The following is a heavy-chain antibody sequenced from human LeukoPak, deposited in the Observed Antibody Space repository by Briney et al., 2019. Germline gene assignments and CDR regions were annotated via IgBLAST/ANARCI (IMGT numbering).Heavy chain of an antibody. CDR3: ARDIIVVRGVSGMDV. J-gene: IGHJ6*02. V-gene: IGHV3-20*04. Sequence: GGSLRLSCAASGFTFDDYGMSWVRQAQGKGLEWVSGINWNGGSTGYADSVKGRFTISRDNAKNSLYLQMNSLRAEDTAVYYCARDIIVVRGVSGMDVWGQGTTVTVSS. D-gene: IGHD3-10*01. CDR2: INWNGGST. CDR1: GFTFDDYG.